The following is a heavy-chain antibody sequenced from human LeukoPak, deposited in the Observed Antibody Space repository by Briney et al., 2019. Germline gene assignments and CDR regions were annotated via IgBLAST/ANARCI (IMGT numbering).Heavy chain of an antibody. D-gene: IGHD2-2*02. CDR1: GGSISSYY. CDR2: IYYSGST. J-gene: IGHJ5*02. V-gene: IGHV4-59*01. CDR3: ARVRVVPAAIDWFDP. Sequence: SETLSLTCTVSGGSISSYYWSWIRQPPGKGLEWLGYIYYSGSTNYNPSLKSRVTISVDTSKNQFSLKLSSVTAADTAVYYCARVRVVPAAIDWFDPWGQGTLVTVSS.